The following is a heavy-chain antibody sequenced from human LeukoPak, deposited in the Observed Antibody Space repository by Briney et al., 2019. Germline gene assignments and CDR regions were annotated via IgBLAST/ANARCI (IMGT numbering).Heavy chain of an antibody. D-gene: IGHD4-17*01. J-gene: IGHJ4*02. V-gene: IGHV5-51*01. CDR1: GYRFASYW. Sequence: GESLKISCQRFGYRFASYWIAWGRQPPGKGLEWMGIIYPGDSDARDSPSFHGQVITSADKSISTAYLQWSSLKASDTAMYYCASLTVTNTLDYWGQGTLVTVSS. CDR3: ASLTVTNTLDY. CDR2: IYPGDSDA.